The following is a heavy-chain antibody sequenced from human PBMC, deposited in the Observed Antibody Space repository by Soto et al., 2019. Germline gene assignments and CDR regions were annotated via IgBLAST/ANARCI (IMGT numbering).Heavy chain of an antibody. D-gene: IGHD2-15*01. J-gene: IGHJ4*02. CDR2: ISWNSGSI. V-gene: IGHV3-9*01. Sequence: EVQLVESGGGLVQPGRSLRLSCAASGFTFDDYAMHWVRQAPGQGLEWVSGISWNSGSIGYADSVKGRFAISRDNAKNSLYMQMNSLRDEDTAFYYCAKAFDRYCSGGSCYLDYWGQGTLVTVSS. CDR3: AKAFDRYCSGGSCYLDY. CDR1: GFTFDDYA.